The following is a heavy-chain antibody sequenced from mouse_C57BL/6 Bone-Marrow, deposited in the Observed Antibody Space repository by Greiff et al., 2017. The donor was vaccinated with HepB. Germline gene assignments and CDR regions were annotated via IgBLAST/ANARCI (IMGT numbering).Heavy chain of an antibody. CDR2: INPSSGYT. CDR3: ARSSYYGSSYEFAY. Sequence: QVQLKESGAELARPGASVKMSCKASGYTFTSYTMHWVKQRPGQGLEWIGYINPSSGYTKYNQKFKDKATLTADKSSSTAYMQLSSLISEDSAVYYCARSSYYGSSYEFAYWGQGTLVTVSA. J-gene: IGHJ3*01. V-gene: IGHV1-4*01. CDR1: GYTFTSYT. D-gene: IGHD1-1*01.